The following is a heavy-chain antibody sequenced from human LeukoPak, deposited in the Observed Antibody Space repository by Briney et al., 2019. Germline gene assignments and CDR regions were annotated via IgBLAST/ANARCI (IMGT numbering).Heavy chain of an antibody. Sequence: GGSLRLSCAASGFTFTTYAMSWVRQAPGKGLEWVSTISGSGGTTYYADSVKGRFTISIDNSKNTLYLQMNSLRAEDTAVYYCAKVVAAAGIGYWGQGTLVTVSS. CDR2: ISGSGGTT. CDR1: GFTFTTYA. J-gene: IGHJ4*02. CDR3: AKVVAAAGIGY. D-gene: IGHD6-13*01. V-gene: IGHV3-23*01.